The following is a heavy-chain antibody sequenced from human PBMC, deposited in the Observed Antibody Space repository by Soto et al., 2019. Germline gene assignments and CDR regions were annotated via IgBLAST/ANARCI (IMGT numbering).Heavy chain of an antibody. D-gene: IGHD3-9*01. CDR1: GYTFTSYD. Sequence: ASVKVSCKASGYTFTSYDINWVRQATGQGLEWMGWMNPSGGSTSYAQKFQGRVTMTRDTSTSTVYMELSSLRSEDTAVYYCARESGDFDWLLIGDAFDIWGQGTMVTVSS. CDR2: MNPSGGST. J-gene: IGHJ3*02. CDR3: ARESGDFDWLLIGDAFDI. V-gene: IGHV1-8*01.